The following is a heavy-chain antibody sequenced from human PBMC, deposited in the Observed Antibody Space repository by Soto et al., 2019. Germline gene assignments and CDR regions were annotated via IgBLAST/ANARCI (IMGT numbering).Heavy chain of an antibody. CDR3: ARLQAAAGDNDLTFDY. J-gene: IGHJ4*02. D-gene: IGHD6-13*01. CDR2: IDPSDSYT. CDR1: GYSFTSYW. Sequence: EVQLVQSGAEVKKPGESLRISCKGSGYSFTSYWISWVRQMLGKGLERMGRIDPSDSYTNYSPSFQGHVTISPDKSISTAFLQWSSLKASDTAMYYCARLQAAAGDNDLTFDYWGQGTLVTVSS. V-gene: IGHV5-10-1*01.